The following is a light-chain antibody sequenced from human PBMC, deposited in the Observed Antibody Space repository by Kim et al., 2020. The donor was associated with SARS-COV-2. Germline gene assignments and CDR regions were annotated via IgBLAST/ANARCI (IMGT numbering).Light chain of an antibody. Sequence: GQKVTISCSGSSFNIGNNYVSWYQQLPGTAPKLLIYDNNKRPSGIPDRFSGSKSGTSATLDITGLQTGDEADYYCGTWDSSLSVGVFGGGTQLTVL. J-gene: IGLJ2*01. CDR1: SFNIGNNY. CDR2: DNN. V-gene: IGLV1-51*01. CDR3: GTWDSSLSVGV.